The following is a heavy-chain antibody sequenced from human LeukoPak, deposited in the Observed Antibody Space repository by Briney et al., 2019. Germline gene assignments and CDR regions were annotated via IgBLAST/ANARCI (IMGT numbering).Heavy chain of an antibody. D-gene: IGHD3-10*01. CDR3: ARDGTMVRGVITPFDY. J-gene: IGHJ4*02. Sequence: GASVKVSCKASGGTFSSYAISWVRQAPGQGLEWMGRIIPIFGMANYAQKFQGRVTITADKSTSTAYMELSSLRSEDTAVYYCARDGTMVRGVITPFDYWGQGTLVTVSS. CDR1: GGTFSSYA. CDR2: IIPIFGMA. V-gene: IGHV1-69*04.